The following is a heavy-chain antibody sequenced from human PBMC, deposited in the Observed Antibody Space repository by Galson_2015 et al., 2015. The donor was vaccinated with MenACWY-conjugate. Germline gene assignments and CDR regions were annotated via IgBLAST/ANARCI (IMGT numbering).Heavy chain of an antibody. Sequence: SLRLSCAASRFSFSRSGMHWVRQAPGKGLEWVALIYSDGSNKYYADSAQGRFTVSRDNSKNTLYLQMNSLRAEDTAVYYCARDGPNWGFDYWGQGTLVTVSS. J-gene: IGHJ4*02. V-gene: IGHV3-33*01. CDR1: RFSFSRSG. D-gene: IGHD7-27*01. CDR3: ARDGPNWGFDY. CDR2: IYSDGSNK.